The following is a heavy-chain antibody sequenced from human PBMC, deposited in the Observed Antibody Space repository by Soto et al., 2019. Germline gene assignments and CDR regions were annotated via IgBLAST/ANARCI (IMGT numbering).Heavy chain of an antibody. D-gene: IGHD5-18*01. J-gene: IGHJ6*02. Sequence: PSETLSLTCTVSGGSIRSGGYYWSWVRQSPRGGLEWIGNIYYSGSTYYNPSLKSRLTISVDTSKNQFSLNLSSVTAADSAVYYCARDRLMATAGTARHYFGSDVWGQGTTVTVSS. CDR1: GGSIRSGGYY. V-gene: IGHV4-31*03. CDR3: ARDRLMATAGTARHYFGSDV. CDR2: IYYSGST.